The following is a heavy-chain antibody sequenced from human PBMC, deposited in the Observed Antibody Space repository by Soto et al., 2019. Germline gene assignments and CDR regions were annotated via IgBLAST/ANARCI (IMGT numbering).Heavy chain of an antibody. Sequence: SETLSLTCTVSGGSMRNYFWTWIRQPPGKGLEWIGYIHYSGTTSFFPSYNPPLRSRVTISEDTSKNQFSLKLLSVTTADTAVYFCAAGEASSRNLAPYYLDFWGQGTLVTVSS. CDR1: GGSMRNYF. V-gene: IGHV4-59*01. D-gene: IGHD6-13*01. CDR3: AAGEASSRNLAPYYLDF. CDR2: IHYSGTT. J-gene: IGHJ4*02.